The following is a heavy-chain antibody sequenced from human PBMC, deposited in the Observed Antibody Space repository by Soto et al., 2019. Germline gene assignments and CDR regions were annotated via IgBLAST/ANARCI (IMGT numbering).Heavy chain of an antibody. Sequence: QVQLQQWGAGLLKPSETLSLTCAVHGGPFSGYYWSWIRQPPGKGLEWIGEINYSGNTNYTPSLKSRVTISVDTSKKHSSLKLSSVTAADTAVYYCAIGIGGTSDYWGQGTLVTVSS. CDR2: INYSGNT. D-gene: IGHD2-15*01. CDR3: AIGIGGTSDY. J-gene: IGHJ4*02. CDR1: GGPFSGYY. V-gene: IGHV4-34*01.